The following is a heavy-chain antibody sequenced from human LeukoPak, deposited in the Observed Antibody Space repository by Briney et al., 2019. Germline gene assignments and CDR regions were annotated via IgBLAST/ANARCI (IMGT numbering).Heavy chain of an antibody. D-gene: IGHD4-17*01. CDR2: ISGSGGST. CDR3: ANDHDYGNNWFDP. CDR1: GFTFSSYD. V-gene: IGHV3-23*01. Sequence: GGALRLSCAASGFTFSSYDMTWVRQAPGKGLEWVSAISGSGGSTYYADSVKGRFTISRDNSKNTLYLQMNSLRAEDTAVYYCANDHDYGNNWFDPWGQGTLVTVSS. J-gene: IGHJ5*02.